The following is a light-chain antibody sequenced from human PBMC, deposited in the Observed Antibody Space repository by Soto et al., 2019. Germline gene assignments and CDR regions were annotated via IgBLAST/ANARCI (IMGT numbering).Light chain of an antibody. CDR1: QRISGW. J-gene: IGKJ1*01. CDR3: QPYDIFSVT. Sequence: DIQMTQSPSTLSASVGDTVTITCRASQRISGWLAWHQQKPGKAPKLLIYDAPALKRGVPPRFSGSRSGTQFTLTFRSLQPADFATYYSQPYDIFSVTFGQGNKLQI. V-gene: IGKV1-5*01. CDR2: DAP.